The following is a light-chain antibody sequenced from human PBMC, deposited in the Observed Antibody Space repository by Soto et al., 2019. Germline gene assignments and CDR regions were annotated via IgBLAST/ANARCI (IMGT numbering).Light chain of an antibody. Sequence: QSALTQPASVSGSPGQSIIISCTGTSSDVDTYKYVSWYQQHPGKAPKLMIYEVSHRPSGVSDRFSGSKSGNTASQTISGLQAEDEADYYCCSYAGSTTRVLFGGGTKLTVL. V-gene: IGLV2-14*01. CDR3: CSYAGSTTRVL. CDR1: SSDVDTYKY. CDR2: EVS. J-gene: IGLJ2*01.